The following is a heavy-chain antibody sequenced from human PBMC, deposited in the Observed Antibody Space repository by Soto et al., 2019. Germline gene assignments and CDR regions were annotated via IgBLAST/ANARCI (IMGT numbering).Heavy chain of an antibody. V-gene: IGHV3-23*01. J-gene: IGHJ6*02. CDR1: GFTFSSYA. CDR3: AKRHYDFWSGSPYGMDV. Sequence: TGWSLRLSCAASGFTFSSYAMSWVRQAPGKGLEWVSAISGSGGSTYYADSVKGRFTISRDNSKNTLYLQMNSLRAEDTAVYYCAKRHYDFWSGSPYGMDVWGQGTKVTVS. CDR2: ISGSGGST. D-gene: IGHD3-3*01.